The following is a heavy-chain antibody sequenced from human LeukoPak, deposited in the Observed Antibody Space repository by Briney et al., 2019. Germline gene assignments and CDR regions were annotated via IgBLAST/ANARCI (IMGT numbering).Heavy chain of an antibody. CDR3: ATDVTTSYSNSWYARN. Sequence: GASVKVSCKVSGYTLTELSMHWVRQAPGKGLEWMGGFDPEDGETVYAQKFQGRVTMTEDTSTDTAHMELSSLTSEDTAVYYCATDVTTSYSNSWYARNWGQGTLVTVSS. CDR1: GYTLTELS. V-gene: IGHV1-24*01. D-gene: IGHD6-13*01. CDR2: FDPEDGET. J-gene: IGHJ4*02.